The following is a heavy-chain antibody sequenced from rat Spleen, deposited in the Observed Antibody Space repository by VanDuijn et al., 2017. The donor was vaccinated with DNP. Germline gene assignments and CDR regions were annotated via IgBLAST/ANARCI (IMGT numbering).Heavy chain of an antibody. CDR3: ATKAGGY. CDR2: INYSGST. V-gene: IGHV3-1*01. D-gene: IGHD4-3*01. J-gene: IGHJ2*01. Sequence: EVQLQESGPGLVKPSQSLSLTCSVTGYSITSTYWGWIRKFPGNKLEWIGYINYSGSTGYNPSLKSRISITRDTSKNRFFLQLNSVTTEDTGTYYCATKAGGYWGQGVMVTVSS. CDR1: GYSITSTY.